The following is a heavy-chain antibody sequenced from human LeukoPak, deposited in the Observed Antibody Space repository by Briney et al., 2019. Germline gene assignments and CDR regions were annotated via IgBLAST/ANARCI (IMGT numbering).Heavy chain of an antibody. CDR3: ATVSIAAAGTRHYYYYMDV. Sequence: VKVSCKASGYTFTDYYMHWVQQAPGKGLEWMGRVDPEDSETIYAEKCQGRVTITADTSTDTAYMELSSLRSEDTAVYYCATVSIAAAGTRHYYYYMDVWGKGTTVTVSS. J-gene: IGHJ6*03. D-gene: IGHD6-13*01. V-gene: IGHV1-69-2*01. CDR1: GYTFTDYY. CDR2: VDPEDSET.